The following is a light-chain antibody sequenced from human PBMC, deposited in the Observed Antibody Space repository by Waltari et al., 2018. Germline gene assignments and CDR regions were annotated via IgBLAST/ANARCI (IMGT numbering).Light chain of an antibody. CDR2: EDN. Sequence: QSALAQPASVSGSPGQSITISCTGTRSDVGTYNLVSWYQQHPGEAPKLMIYEDNKRPSGVSHRFSGSHSGKTASLIISGLQAEDEADYHYCSYAGSGTYVFGTGTKVSVL. J-gene: IGLJ1*01. CDR3: CSYAGSGTYV. V-gene: IGLV2-23*01. CDR1: RSDVGTYNL.